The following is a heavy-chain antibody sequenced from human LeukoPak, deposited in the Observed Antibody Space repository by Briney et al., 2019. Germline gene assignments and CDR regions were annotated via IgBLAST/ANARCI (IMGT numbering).Heavy chain of an antibody. CDR1: GFTFSSYA. CDR3: AKGVVVVAATSGMDV. Sequence: GGSLRLSCAASGFTFSSYAMSWVRQAPGKGLEWVSAISGSGGSTYYADSVKGRFTISRDNSKNTLYLKMNSLRAEDTAVYYCAKGVVVVAATSGMDVWGQGTTVTVSS. V-gene: IGHV3-23*01. CDR2: ISGSGGST. D-gene: IGHD2-15*01. J-gene: IGHJ6*02.